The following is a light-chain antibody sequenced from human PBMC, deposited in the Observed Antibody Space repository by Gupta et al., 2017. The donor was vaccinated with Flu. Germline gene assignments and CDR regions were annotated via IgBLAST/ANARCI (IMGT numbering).Light chain of an antibody. CDR1: SLRGYC. CDR2: GDN. J-gene: IGLJ1*01. Sequence: GQTVRITCQGDSLRGYCVSRYQQRPGQAPRLVIYGDNSRPSRIPERFSGSSAGSTASLTITGAQAEEEADDFCNAREPYGAHEVFGPGTKGTVL. V-gene: IGLV3-19*01. CDR3: NAREPYGAHEV.